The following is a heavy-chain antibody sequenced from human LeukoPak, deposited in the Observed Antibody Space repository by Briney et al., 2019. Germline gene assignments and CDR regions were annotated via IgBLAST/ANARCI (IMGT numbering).Heavy chain of an antibody. Sequence: SETLSLTCTVSGGSISSYYWSWIRQPAGKGLEWIGRIYASGSTNYNPSLKSRVTMSVDTSKHQFSLKLSSVTAADTAVYYCARILRYCSGGSCYSYFDYWGQGTLVTVSS. CDR3: ARILRYCSGGSCYSYFDY. V-gene: IGHV4-4*07. D-gene: IGHD2-15*01. CDR2: IYASGST. J-gene: IGHJ4*02. CDR1: GGSISSYY.